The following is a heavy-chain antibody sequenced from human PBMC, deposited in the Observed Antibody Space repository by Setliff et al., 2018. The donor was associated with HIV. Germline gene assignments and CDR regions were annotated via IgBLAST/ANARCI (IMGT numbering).Heavy chain of an antibody. CDR3: ARGCSSKGMDV. CDR2: IYYSGST. V-gene: IGHV4-39*07. CDR1: GGAVSSGGYY. J-gene: IGHJ6*03. Sequence: SETLSLTCTVSGGAVSSGGYYWSWIRQPPGKGLEWIGSIYYSGSTYYNPSLKSRVTISVDTSKNQFSLKLSSVTAADTAVYYCARGCSSKGMDVWGKGTTVTVSS. D-gene: IGHD3-10*02.